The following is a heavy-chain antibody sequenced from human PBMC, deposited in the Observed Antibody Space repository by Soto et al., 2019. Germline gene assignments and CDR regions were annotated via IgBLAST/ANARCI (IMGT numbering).Heavy chain of an antibody. CDR3: ARDSYGILYYYYYGMDV. J-gene: IGHJ6*02. D-gene: IGHD1-26*01. V-gene: IGHV3-21*01. Sequence: EVQLVESGGGLVKPGGSLRLSCAASGFTFSSYSMNWVRQAPGKGLEWVSSISSSSSYIYYADSVKGRFTISRDNAKNSLYLQMNSLRAEDTAVYYCARDSYGILYYYYYGMDVWGQGTTVTVSS. CDR2: ISSSSSYI. CDR1: GFTFSSYS.